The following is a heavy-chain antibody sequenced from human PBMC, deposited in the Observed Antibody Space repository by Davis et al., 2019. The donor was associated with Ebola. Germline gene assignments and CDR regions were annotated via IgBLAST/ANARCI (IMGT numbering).Heavy chain of an antibody. CDR2: ISGSGGST. CDR1: VITFSSYA. J-gene: IGHJ4*02. V-gene: IGHV3-23*01. CDR3: ARSPIQWQYYFDY. Sequence: GGSLRLSCTDSVITFSSYAMTWVRQAPGKGLEWVSAISGSGGSTYYADSVKGRFTISSDNSNNTLYLHMNSLRAEDTAAYFCARSPIQWQYYFDYWGRGTLVTVSS. D-gene: IGHD5-12*01.